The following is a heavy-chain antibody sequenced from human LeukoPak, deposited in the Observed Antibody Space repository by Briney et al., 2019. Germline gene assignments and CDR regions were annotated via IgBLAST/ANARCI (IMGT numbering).Heavy chain of an antibody. J-gene: IGHJ4*02. CDR2: ISGSGGST. Sequence: GGSLRLSCAASGFTFSSYAMSWVRQAPGKGLEWVSAISGSGGSTYYADSVKGRFTISRDNSRNTLYLQMNSLRAEDTAVYYCAKDDRWLQFCCWGQGTLVTVSA. D-gene: IGHD5-24*01. CDR1: GFTFSSYA. CDR3: AKDDRWLQFCC. V-gene: IGHV3-23*01.